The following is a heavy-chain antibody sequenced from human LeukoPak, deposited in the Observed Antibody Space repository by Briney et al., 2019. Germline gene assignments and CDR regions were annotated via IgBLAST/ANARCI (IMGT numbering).Heavy chain of an antibody. J-gene: IGHJ4*02. Sequence: PSETLSLTCAVYGGSSSGYYWSWIRQPPGKGLEWIGEINHSGSTNYNPSLKSRVTISVDTSKNQFSLKLSSGTAADTAVYYCARVNIVATITEDYWGQGTLVTVSS. CDR3: ARVNIVATITEDY. CDR1: GGSSSGYY. CDR2: INHSGST. D-gene: IGHD5-12*01. V-gene: IGHV4-34*01.